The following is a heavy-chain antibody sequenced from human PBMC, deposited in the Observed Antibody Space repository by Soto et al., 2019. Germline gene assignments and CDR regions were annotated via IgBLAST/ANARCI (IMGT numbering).Heavy chain of an antibody. CDR3: ARGEDSSGYSDAFDI. CDR1: GGSFSGYY. CDR2: INHSGST. D-gene: IGHD3-22*01. V-gene: IGHV4-34*01. Sequence: SETLSLTCAVYGGSFSGYYWSWIRQPPGKGLEWIGEINHSGSTNYNPSLKSRVTISVDTSKNQFSLKLSSVTAADTAVYYCARGEDSSGYSDAFDIWGQGTMATVSS. J-gene: IGHJ3*02.